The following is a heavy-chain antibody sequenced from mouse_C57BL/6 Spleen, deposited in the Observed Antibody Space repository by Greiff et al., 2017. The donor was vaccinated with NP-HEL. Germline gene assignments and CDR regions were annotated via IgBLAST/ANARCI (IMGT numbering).Heavy chain of an antibody. J-gene: IGHJ2*01. CDR1: GFTFSDYY. CDR3: ARLDSTIDY. CDR2: ISNGGGST. V-gene: IGHV5-12*01. D-gene: IGHD2-5*01. Sequence: EVQRVESGGGLVQPGGSLKLSCAASGFTFSDYYMYWVRQTPEKRLEWVAYISNGGGSTYYPDTVKGRFTISRDNAKNTLYLQMSRLKSEDTAMYYCARLDSTIDYWGQGTTLTVSS.